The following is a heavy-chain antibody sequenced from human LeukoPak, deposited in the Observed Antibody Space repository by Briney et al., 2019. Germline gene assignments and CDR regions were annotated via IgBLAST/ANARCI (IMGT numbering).Heavy chain of an antibody. D-gene: IGHD5-24*01. CDR2: ISAYNGNT. CDR3: ARVGQGRWLQYGYYFDY. CDR1: GYTFTSYG. V-gene: IGHV1-18*01. Sequence: ASVKVSCKASGYTFTSYGISWVRQAPGQGLEWMGWISAYNGNTNYAQKLQGRVTMTTDTSTSTAYMELRSLRSDDTAVYYCARVGQGRWLQYGYYFDYWGQGTLVTVSS. J-gene: IGHJ4*02.